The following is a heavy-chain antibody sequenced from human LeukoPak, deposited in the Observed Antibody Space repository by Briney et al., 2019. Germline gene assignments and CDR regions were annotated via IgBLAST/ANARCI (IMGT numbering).Heavy chain of an antibody. J-gene: IGHJ4*02. CDR2: INEDATTI. D-gene: IGHD3-16*01. Sequence: GGSLRLSCAASGFAFSAYWMHWVRQAPGKGLEWVSRINEDATTITYADSVKGRFIIYRDNSKKSLYLQMNNLRAEDTAVYYCVRDLILVWTPGDDFDFWGQGTLVIVSS. CDR1: GFAFSAYW. V-gene: IGHV3-74*01. CDR3: VRDLILVWTPGDDFDF.